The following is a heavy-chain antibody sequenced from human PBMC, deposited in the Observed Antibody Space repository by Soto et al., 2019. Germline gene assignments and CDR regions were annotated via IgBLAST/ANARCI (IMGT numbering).Heavy chain of an antibody. CDR2: ISAYNGNT. CDR3: ARGPGIAAAGTLNYYYYYGMDV. J-gene: IGHJ6*02. CDR1: GYTFTSYG. V-gene: IGHV1-18*04. Sequence: QVQLVQSGAEVKKPGASVKVSCKASGYTFTSYGISWVRQAPGQGLEWMGWISAYNGNTNYAQKLQGRVTMTTDTATSTAYMELRSRRSDDTAVYYCARGPGIAAAGTLNYYYYYGMDVWGQGTTVTVSS. D-gene: IGHD6-13*01.